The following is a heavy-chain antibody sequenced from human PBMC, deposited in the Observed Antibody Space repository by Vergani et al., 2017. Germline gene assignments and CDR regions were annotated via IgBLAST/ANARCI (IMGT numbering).Heavy chain of an antibody. D-gene: IGHD4-23*01. CDR2: IWYDGSTK. CDR3: ARWGNEKRLDA. J-gene: IGHJ5*01. V-gene: IGHV3-33*01. CDR1: GFTFSSHG. Sequence: QVQLVESEGGVVQPGRSLTLSCVASGFTFSSHGMHWVRQAPGKGLEWVAVIWYDGSTKYYGDSVKGRVTISRDSSKHTLYLQMNSLRVEDTAVYYCARWGNEKRLDAWG.